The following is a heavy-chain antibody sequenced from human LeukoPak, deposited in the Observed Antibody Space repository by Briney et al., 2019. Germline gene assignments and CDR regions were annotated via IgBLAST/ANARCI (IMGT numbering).Heavy chain of an antibody. CDR3: AKDFSGWSIKGVDY. V-gene: IGHV3-30*18. D-gene: IGHD6-19*01. J-gene: IGHJ4*02. Sequence: PGGSLRLSCAASGFTSSSYGMHWVRQAPGKGLEWVAVISYDGSNKYYADSVKGRFTISRDNSKNTLYLQMNSLRAEDTAVYYCAKDFSGWSIKGVDYWGQGTLVTVSS. CDR2: ISYDGSNK. CDR1: GFTSSSYG.